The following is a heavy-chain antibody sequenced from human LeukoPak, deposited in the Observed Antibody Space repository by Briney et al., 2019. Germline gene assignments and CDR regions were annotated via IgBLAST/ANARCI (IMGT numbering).Heavy chain of an antibody. D-gene: IGHD3-10*01. CDR1: GYSISSGYY. CDR2: IYHSGST. J-gene: IGHJ5*02. Sequence: SETLSLTCAVSGYSISSGYYWGWIRQPPGKGLEWIGSIYHSGSTYYNPSLKSRVTISVDTSEHQFSLKLSSVTAADTAVYYCARELYYGSGSYYYGWFDPWGQGTLVTVSS. CDR3: ARELYYGSGSYYYGWFDP. V-gene: IGHV4-38-2*02.